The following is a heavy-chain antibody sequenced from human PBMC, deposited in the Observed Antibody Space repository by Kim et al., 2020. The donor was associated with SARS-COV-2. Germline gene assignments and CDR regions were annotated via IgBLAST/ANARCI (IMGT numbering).Heavy chain of an antibody. CDR3: AKGSYSGSGSSFGERY. V-gene: IGHV3-23*01. CDR2: IVGSGGTT. D-gene: IGHD3-10*01. J-gene: IGHJ4*02. CDR1: GFSFSSYA. Sequence: GGSLRLSCAASGFSFSSYAMNWVRQAPGKGLEWVSCIVGSGGTTYYADSVKGRFTISRDNSKNTVFLQMNSLRAEDTAVYYCAKGSYSGSGSSFGERYWGQGTLVTVSS.